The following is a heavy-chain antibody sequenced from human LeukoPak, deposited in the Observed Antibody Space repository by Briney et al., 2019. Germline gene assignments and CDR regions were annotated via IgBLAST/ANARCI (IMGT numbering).Heavy chain of an antibody. J-gene: IGHJ2*01. Sequence: ASVKVSCKASGGTFSSYAISWVRQAPGQGLEWMGGIIPIFGTANYAQKFQGRVTITADKSTSTAYMELSSLRSEDTAVYYCAREVSVFGGWYFDLWGRDTLVTVSS. CDR3: AREVSVFGGWYFDL. V-gene: IGHV1-69*06. D-gene: IGHD5/OR15-5a*01. CDR1: GGTFSSYA. CDR2: IIPIFGTA.